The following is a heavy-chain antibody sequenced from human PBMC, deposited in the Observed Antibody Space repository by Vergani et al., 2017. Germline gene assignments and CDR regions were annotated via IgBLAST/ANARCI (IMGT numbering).Heavy chain of an antibody. CDR3: TTDLGYYDSSGYYYVNWAEYFQH. Sequence: QVQLVESGGGVVQPGTSLRLSCVVSGFALNRHAMYWVRQAPGKGLEWVSFVSTGTKSQSYAESVKGRFTISRDSAKNSLYLQMDSLRAEDTAVYYCTTDLGYYDSSGYYYVNWAEYFQHWGQGTLVTVSS. J-gene: IGHJ1*01. V-gene: IGHV3-30*04. CDR2: VSTGTKSQ. D-gene: IGHD3-22*01. CDR1: GFALNRHA.